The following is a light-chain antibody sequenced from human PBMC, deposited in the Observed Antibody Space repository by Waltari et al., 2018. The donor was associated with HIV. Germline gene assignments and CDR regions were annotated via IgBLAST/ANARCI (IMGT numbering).Light chain of an antibody. Sequence: EVVMTQSPATLSASLGDKATLTCRASQSVSHYLDWYQKRPGQSPKLLIYGASTMATGIPARFSGSESGTEFTLTISSLQSEDIATYYCQHYAELPWRFGQGTKVEIK. CDR3: QHYAELPWR. J-gene: IGKJ1*01. CDR2: GAS. V-gene: IGKV3-15*01. CDR1: QSVSHY.